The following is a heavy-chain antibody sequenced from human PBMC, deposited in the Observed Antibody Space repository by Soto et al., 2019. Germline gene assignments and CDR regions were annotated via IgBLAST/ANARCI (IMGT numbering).Heavy chain of an antibody. CDR1: GFNFRKFA. J-gene: IGHJ2*01. CDR3: AKDQDNTDYYWIFDL. D-gene: IGHD4-17*01. Sequence: PGGSLRLSCAASGFNFRKFAMSWVRQAPGKGLEWVSGMSERSGPPLYADSVKGRITISRDNSKSTLYLEMNNLRPEDTAVYYCAKDQDNTDYYWIFDLWGRGTPVTVSS. V-gene: IGHV3-23*01. CDR2: MSERSGPP.